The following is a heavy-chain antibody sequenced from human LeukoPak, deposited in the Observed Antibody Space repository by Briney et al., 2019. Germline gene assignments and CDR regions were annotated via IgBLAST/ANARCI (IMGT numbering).Heavy chain of an antibody. Sequence: PGRSLRLSCIASGFPLSSYAMSWVRQAPGRGLECVSVISGDGGTTHYADFVKGRFTISSDNSKNTLYLQMNSLRAEDTAVYYCAKHLWRDLLWSGEGYYFGSWGQGTLVTVSS. D-gene: IGHD3-10*01. V-gene: IGHV3-23*01. J-gene: IGHJ4*02. CDR2: ISGDGGTT. CDR1: GFPLSSYA. CDR3: AKHLWRDLLWSGEGYYFGS.